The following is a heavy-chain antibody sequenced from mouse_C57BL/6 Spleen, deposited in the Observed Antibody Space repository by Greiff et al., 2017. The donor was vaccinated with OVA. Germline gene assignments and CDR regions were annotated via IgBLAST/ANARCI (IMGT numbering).Heavy chain of an antibody. CDR1: GFTFSSYA. CDR3: ARDRAYYGNYGWFAY. CDR2: ISDGGSYT. D-gene: IGHD2-1*01. V-gene: IGHV5-4*01. J-gene: IGHJ3*01. Sequence: EVHLVESGGGLVKPGGSLKLSCAASGFTFSSYAMSWVRQTPEKRLEWVATISDGGSYTYYPDNVKGRFTISRDNAKNNLYLQMSHLKSEDTAMYYCARDRAYYGNYGWFAYWGQGTLVTVSA.